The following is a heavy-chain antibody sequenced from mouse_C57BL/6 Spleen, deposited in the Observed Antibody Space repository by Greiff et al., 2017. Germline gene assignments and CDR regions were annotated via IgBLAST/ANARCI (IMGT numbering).Heavy chain of an antibody. J-gene: IGHJ1*03. CDR1: GYTFTDYE. Sequence: QVQLQQPGAELVRPGASVTLSCKASGYTFTDYEMHWVKQTPVHGLAWIGAIDPETGGTAYNQKFKGKAILTADKSSSTAYMELRSLTSEDSAVYYCTPIYYEYDEGYFDVWGTGTTVTVSS. CDR2: IDPETGGT. D-gene: IGHD2-4*01. CDR3: TPIYYEYDEGYFDV. V-gene: IGHV1-15*01.